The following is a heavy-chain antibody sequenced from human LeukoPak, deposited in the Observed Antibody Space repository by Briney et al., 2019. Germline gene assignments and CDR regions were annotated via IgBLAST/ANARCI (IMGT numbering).Heavy chain of an antibody. CDR1: GFTFSNYW. J-gene: IGHJ4*02. CDR3: ARESSAGATGDYSDY. Sequence: GGSLRLSCAASGFTFSNYWMSWVRQAPGKGLEWAANIKQDGSEKYYVDSVKGRFTMFRDNAKNSLYLQMNSLRAEDTAVYYCARESSAGATGDYSDYWGQGALVTVSS. V-gene: IGHV3-7*01. CDR2: IKQDGSEK. D-gene: IGHD1-26*01.